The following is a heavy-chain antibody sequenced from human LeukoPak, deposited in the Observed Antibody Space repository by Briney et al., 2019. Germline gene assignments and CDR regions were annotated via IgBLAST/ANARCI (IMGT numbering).Heavy chain of an antibody. CDR3: ARDLSKLDY. CDR2: ISPYNGKT. Sequence: ASVKVSCKASGYAFTSYDINWVRQAPGKGLEWMAWISPYNGKTLYAEKYQGRVTLTTETSTDTAFMELTSLTSDDTAVYYCARDLSKLDYWGQGTLVSVSS. J-gene: IGHJ4*02. CDR1: GYAFTSYD. V-gene: IGHV1-18*01. D-gene: IGHD4-11*01.